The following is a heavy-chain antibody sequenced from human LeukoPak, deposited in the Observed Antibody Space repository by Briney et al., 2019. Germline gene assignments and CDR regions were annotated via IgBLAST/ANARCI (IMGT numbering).Heavy chain of an antibody. CDR2: IYPGDSDT. V-gene: IGHV5-51*01. J-gene: IGHJ1*01. D-gene: IGHD3-16*01. CDR3: ARHTGEGSHFQH. CDR1: GYSFTNYW. Sequence: GESLKISCKGSGYSFTNYWIGWVRQMPGRGLEWMGIIYPGDSDTRYSPSFRGQVIISADKSIRTAYLQWTSLKASDTAMYYCARHTGEGSHFQHWGQGSLVTVSS.